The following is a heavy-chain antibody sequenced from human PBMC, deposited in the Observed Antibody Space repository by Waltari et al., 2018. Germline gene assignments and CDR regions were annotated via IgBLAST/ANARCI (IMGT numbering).Heavy chain of an antibody. J-gene: IGHJ4*02. D-gene: IGHD3-10*01. CDR3: ALEYYGGNPPLYFFDH. CDR1: GGIVSSHA. V-gene: IGHV1-69*10. CDR2: GIPFLHKT. Sequence: QVQLVQSGAEVKKPGSSVKGSCKASGGIVSSHAISWVRQAPGQGLGWMGQAPGKVVEGMGGGIPFLHKTTHAQNFQGRVTINAEKSTSTAYMELSGLKYEDTAVYYCALEYYGGNPPLYFFDHWGQGTLVLVSS.